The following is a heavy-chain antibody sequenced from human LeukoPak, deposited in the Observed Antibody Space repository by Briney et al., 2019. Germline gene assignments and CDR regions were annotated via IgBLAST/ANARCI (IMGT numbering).Heavy chain of an antibody. CDR3: ARKKGSSWYYWFGP. CDR2: IYYSGST. J-gene: IGHJ5*02. CDR1: GGSISNYY. V-gene: IGHV4-59*08. D-gene: IGHD6-13*01. Sequence: PSETLSLTCTVSGGSISNYYWSWIRQPPGKGLEWIGYIYYSGSTNYNPSLKSRVTISVDTSKNQFSLKLSSVTAADTAVYYCARKKGSSWYYWFGPWGQGTLVTVSS.